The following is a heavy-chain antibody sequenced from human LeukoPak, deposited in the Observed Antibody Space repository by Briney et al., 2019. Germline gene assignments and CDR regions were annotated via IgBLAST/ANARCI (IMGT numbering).Heavy chain of an antibody. CDR1: GYTFTGYY. V-gene: IGHV1-69*06. D-gene: IGHD2-2*01. Sequence: ASVKVSCKASGYTFTGYYMHWVRQAPGQGLEWMGGIIPIFGTANYAQKFQGRVTITADKSTSTAYMELSSLRSEDTAVYYCARAGDIVVVPAAPEAFNWFDPWGQGTLVTVSS. CDR2: IIPIFGTA. J-gene: IGHJ5*02. CDR3: ARAGDIVVVPAAPEAFNWFDP.